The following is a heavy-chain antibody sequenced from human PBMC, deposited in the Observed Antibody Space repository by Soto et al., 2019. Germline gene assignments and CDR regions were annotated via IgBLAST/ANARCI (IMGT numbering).Heavy chain of an antibody. CDR2: IIPIFGTA. CDR3: ARMDNSGSYYVYYYGMDV. Sequence: SVKVSCKASGGTFSSYAISWVRQAPGQGLEWMGGIIPIFGTANYAQKFQGRVTITADESTSTAYMELSSLRSEDTAVYYCARMDNSGSYYVYYYGMDVWGQGTKVTVSS. CDR1: GGTFSSYA. J-gene: IGHJ6*02. D-gene: IGHD1-26*01. V-gene: IGHV1-69*13.